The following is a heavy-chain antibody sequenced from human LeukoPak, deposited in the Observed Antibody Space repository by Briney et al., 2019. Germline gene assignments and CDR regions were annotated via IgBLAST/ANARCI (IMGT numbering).Heavy chain of an antibody. CDR1: GGTFSSYA. D-gene: IGHD3-22*01. V-gene: IGHV1-69*04. Sequence: GALVKVSCKASGGTFSSYAISCVRQAPGQGLEWMGRIIPIFGIANYAQKFQGRVTITADKSTSTAYMELSSLRSEDMAVCYGARARSDYYDSSGYYYTSGFDIWGQGTMVTVSS. J-gene: IGHJ3*02. CDR3: ARARSDYYDSSGYYYTSGFDI. CDR2: IIPIFGIA.